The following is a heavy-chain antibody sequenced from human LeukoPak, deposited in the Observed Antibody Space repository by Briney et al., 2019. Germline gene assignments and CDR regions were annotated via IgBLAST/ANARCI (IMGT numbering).Heavy chain of an antibody. CDR3: ARLNVGARALGYAFDI. CDR2: ISSSSSYI. J-gene: IGHJ3*02. CDR1: GFTFSSYS. Sequence: GGSLRLSCAASGFTFSSYSMNWVRQAPGKGLEWVSSISSSSSYIYYADSVKGRFTISRDNAKNSLYLQMNSLRAEDTAVYYCARLNVGARALGYAFDIWGQGTMVTVSS. D-gene: IGHD1-26*01. V-gene: IGHV3-21*01.